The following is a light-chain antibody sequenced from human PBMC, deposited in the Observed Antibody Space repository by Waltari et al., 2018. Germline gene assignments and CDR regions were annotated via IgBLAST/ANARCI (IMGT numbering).Light chain of an antibody. CDR3: SSYTSVNTR. CDR2: DVA. J-gene: IGLJ2*01. V-gene: IGLV2-14*03. CDR1: SSDVEGFNF. Sequence: QSALTQPASMSGSPGQSITISCTGTSSDVEGFNFVSWYQQYPGKAPKLCIYDVANRPSGVSHRFSGSRSDNTASLTSSGRQAKDEADYYCSSYTSVNTRFGGGTKLTVL.